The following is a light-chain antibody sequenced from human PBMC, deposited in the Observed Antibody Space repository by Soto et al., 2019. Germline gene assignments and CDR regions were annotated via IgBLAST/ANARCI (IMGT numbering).Light chain of an antibody. Sequence: DIVMTQSPLSLPVTPGEAASISCRSSQSLLHKNGNNYFNWYLQKPGQSPQLLIYMGSNRASGVPDSFSGSGSGTYFTLKISRVEAEDAVVYYCMQALQTPRTFGQGTKVEIK. J-gene: IGKJ1*01. V-gene: IGKV2-28*01. CDR3: MQALQTPRT. CDR1: QSLLHKNGNNY. CDR2: MGS.